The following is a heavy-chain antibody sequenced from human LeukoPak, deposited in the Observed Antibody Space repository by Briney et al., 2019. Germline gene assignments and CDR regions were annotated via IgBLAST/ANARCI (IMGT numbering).Heavy chain of an antibody. Sequence: PGRSLRLSCAASGFTFSSYAMHWVRQAPGKGLEWVAVISYDGSNKYYADSVKGRFTISRDNAKNSLYLQMNSLRAEDTAVYYCARGNRINKALDYWGQGTLVTVSS. D-gene: IGHD1-14*01. CDR2: ISYDGSNK. CDR3: ARGNRINKALDY. J-gene: IGHJ4*02. V-gene: IGHV3-30*04. CDR1: GFTFSSYA.